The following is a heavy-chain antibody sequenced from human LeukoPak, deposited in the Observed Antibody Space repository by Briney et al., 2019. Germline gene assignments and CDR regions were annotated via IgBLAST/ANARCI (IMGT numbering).Heavy chain of an antibody. Sequence: PSETLSLTCAVYGGSFSGYYWSWIRQPPGKGLEWSGEINHSGSTNYNPSLKSRVTISVDTSKNQFSLKLSSVTAADTAVYYCARGGPYDFWTGFYLPSQAGYYMDVWGKGTTVTVSS. V-gene: IGHV4-34*01. CDR3: ARGGPYDFWTGFYLPSQAGYYMDV. D-gene: IGHD3-3*01. CDR1: GGSFSGYY. CDR2: INHSGST. J-gene: IGHJ6*03.